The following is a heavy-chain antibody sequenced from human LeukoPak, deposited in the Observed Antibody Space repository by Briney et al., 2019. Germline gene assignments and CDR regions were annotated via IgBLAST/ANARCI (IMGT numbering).Heavy chain of an antibody. CDR2: ISGDGGPT. V-gene: IGHV3-43*02. CDR1: GVTFDDYA. D-gene: IGHD4-17*01. J-gene: IGHJ6*01. CDR3: ARNAYGAQVPTDG. Sequence: PSESLRLSCAASGVTFDDYAMHWLCQAPRKGLEWVSHISGDGGPTHYADSVRGRLTISRDNAKNSLYLQLSSLRGEDTAVYYCARNAYGAQVPTDGWGQGTTV.